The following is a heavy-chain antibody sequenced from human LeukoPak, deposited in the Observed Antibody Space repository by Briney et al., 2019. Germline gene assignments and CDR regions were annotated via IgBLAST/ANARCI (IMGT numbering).Heavy chain of an antibody. CDR2: ISSYSSYI. CDR1: EFTFSND. V-gene: IGHV3-21*01. J-gene: IGHJ4*02. Sequence: PGGSLRLSCAASEFTFSNDMNWVRQAPGKGLEWVSSISSYSSYIYYADSVKGRFTISRDNAKNSPYLQMNSLRAEDTAVYYCARDRSNGDYAFDYWGQGALVTVSS. D-gene: IGHD4-17*01. CDR3: ARDRSNGDYAFDY.